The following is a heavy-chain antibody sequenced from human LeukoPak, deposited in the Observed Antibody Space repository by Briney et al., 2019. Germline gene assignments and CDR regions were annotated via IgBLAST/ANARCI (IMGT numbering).Heavy chain of an antibody. V-gene: IGHV3-30-3*01. D-gene: IGHD5-12*01. J-gene: IGHJ4*02. Sequence: GRSLRLSCAASGFTFSSYAMHWVRQAPGKGLEWVAVISYDGSNKYYTDSVKGRFTISRDNSKNTLYLQMNSLRSEDTAVYYCARDGYLPWGQGTLVTVSS. CDR3: ARDGYLP. CDR1: GFTFSSYA. CDR2: ISYDGSNK.